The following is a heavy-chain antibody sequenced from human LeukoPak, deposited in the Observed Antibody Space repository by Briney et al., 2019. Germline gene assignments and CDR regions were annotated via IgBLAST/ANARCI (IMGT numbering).Heavy chain of an antibody. CDR1: GYTFTGYY. CDR3: ARVPGRGVGRYFDY. Sequence: ASVKVSCKASGYTFTGYYMHWVRQAPGQGLEWMGWIIPNSGDTYSAQKFQGRVTMTRDTSISTAYMELSTLRSDDTAVYYCARVPGRGVGRYFDYWGQGTLVTVSS. V-gene: IGHV1-2*02. J-gene: IGHJ4*02. CDR2: IIPNSGDT. D-gene: IGHD3-10*01.